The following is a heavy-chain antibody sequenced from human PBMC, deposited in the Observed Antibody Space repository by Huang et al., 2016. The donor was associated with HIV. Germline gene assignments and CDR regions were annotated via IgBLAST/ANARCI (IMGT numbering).Heavy chain of an antibody. CDR3: ARGFQAKPGDY. Sequence: EVHLVESGGGLVRPGRSLRLSCAASGFNFRSYWMNWVRQAPGRGLECVANITLDGSERFYVDSVRGRFSISRDNGNNSVSLHLNSLKPEDTGIYYCARGFQAKPGDYWGQGALVIVSS. J-gene: IGHJ4*02. CDR1: GFNFRSYW. CDR2: ITLDGSER. V-gene: IGHV3-7*01.